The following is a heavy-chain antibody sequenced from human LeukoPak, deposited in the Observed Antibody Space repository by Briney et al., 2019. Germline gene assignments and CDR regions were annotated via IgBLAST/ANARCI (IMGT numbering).Heavy chain of an antibody. V-gene: IGHV4-39*02. CDR3: AREVAGTLAFDY. CDR1: GASISSSNYY. J-gene: IGHJ4*02. CDR2: ISYTGTT. D-gene: IGHD6-19*01. Sequence: SETLSLTCTVSGASISSSNYYWAWIRQPPGKGLEWIGSISYTGTTFYNPSLESRVTISGDTSKNQFSLKLSSVTPEDTAVYYCAREVAGTLAFDYWGQGTLVTVSS.